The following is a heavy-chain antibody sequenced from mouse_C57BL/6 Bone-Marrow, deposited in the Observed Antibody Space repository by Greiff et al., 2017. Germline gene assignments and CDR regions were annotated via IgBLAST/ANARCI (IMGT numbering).Heavy chain of an antibody. CDR1: GFTFSDYG. J-gene: IGHJ1*03. CDR2: ISSGSSTI. CDR3: ARNYYGTHWYFDV. V-gene: IGHV5-17*01. D-gene: IGHD1-1*01. Sequence: EVHLVESGGGLVKPGGSLKLSCAASGFTFSDYGMHWVRQAPEKGLEWVAYISSGSSTIYYADTVKGRFTISRDNAKNTLFLQMTSRRSEDTAMYYCARNYYGTHWYFDVWGTGTTVTVSS.